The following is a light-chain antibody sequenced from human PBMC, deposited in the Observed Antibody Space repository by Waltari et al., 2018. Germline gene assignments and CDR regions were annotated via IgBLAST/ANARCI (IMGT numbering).Light chain of an antibody. J-gene: IGKJ2*01. CDR3: QQYDGYSS. CDR2: DAS. V-gene: IGKV1-5*01. CDR1: QSIGRW. Sequence: TQSPGTLSASVGDRVTITCRASQSIGRWLAWYQQKPGKAPKLLIYDASSLVSGVPSTFSGSGFGTEFSLTISSLQPDDFATYYCQQYDGYSSFGQGTKLEIK.